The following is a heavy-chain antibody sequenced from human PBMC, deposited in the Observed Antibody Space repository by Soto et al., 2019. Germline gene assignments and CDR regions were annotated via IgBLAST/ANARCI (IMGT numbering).Heavy chain of an antibody. CDR1: GFTFSNYA. CDR3: AKDLGRYSYGSTLGGMDV. V-gene: IGHV3-23*01. J-gene: IGHJ6*02. D-gene: IGHD5-18*01. Sequence: GGSLRLSCAASGFTFSNYAMSWVRQAPGKGLEWVSAISGSGGSTYYADSVKGRFTISRDNSKNTLYLQMNSLRAEDTAVYYCAKDLGRYSYGSTLGGMDVWGQGTTVTVSS. CDR2: ISGSGGST.